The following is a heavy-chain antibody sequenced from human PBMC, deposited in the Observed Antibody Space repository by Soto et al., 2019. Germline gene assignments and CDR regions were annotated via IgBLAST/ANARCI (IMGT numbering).Heavy chain of an antibody. J-gene: IGHJ4*02. CDR2: ISAYNGNT. CDR1: GYTFTSYG. D-gene: IGHD3-10*01. CDR3: ARDPGTRSDY. V-gene: IGHV1-18*01. Sequence: ASVKVSCKASGYTFTSYGISWVRQAPGQGLEWMGWISAYNGNTNYAQKLQGRVTMTTDTSTSTTYMEVRSLRFDDTAVYYCARDPGTRSDYWGQGTLVTVSS.